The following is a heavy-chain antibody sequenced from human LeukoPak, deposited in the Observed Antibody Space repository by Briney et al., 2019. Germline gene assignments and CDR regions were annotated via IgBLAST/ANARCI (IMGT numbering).Heavy chain of an antibody. CDR3: AREYYDSSGYSLEAFDI. D-gene: IGHD3-22*01. CDR1: GGSISSYY. CDR2: IYHSGST. J-gene: IGHJ3*02. Sequence: SETLSLTCTVSGGSISSYYWSWIRQPPGQGLEWIGYIYHSGSTNYNPSLKSRVTISVDTSKNQFSLKLSSVTAADTAVYYCAREYYDSSGYSLEAFDIWGQGTMVTVSS. V-gene: IGHV4-59*01.